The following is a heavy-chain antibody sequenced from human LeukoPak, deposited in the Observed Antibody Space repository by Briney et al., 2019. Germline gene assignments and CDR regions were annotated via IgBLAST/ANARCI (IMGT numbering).Heavy chain of an antibody. Sequence: SVKVSCKASGGTFSSYTISWVRQAPGQGLEWMGRIIPILGIANYAQKFQGRVTITADKSTSTAYVELSSRRSEDTAVYYCATDTTFDYWGQGTLVTVSS. D-gene: IGHD1-14*01. J-gene: IGHJ4*02. CDR1: GGTFSSYT. CDR3: ATDTTFDY. V-gene: IGHV1-69*04. CDR2: IIPILGIA.